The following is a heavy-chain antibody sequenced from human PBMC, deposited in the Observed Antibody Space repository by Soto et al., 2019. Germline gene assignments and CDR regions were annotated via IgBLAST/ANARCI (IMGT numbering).Heavy chain of an antibody. CDR1: VSPSTNQM. J-gene: IGHJ6*02. V-gene: IGHV5-51*01. D-gene: IGHD6-13*01. CDR2: IYPADSDT. Sequence: RGVPLTVLCPASVSPSTNQMSAWDPQLQGKGLEWMGLIYPADSDTTYSSSFQGQVSISADRAIRSAFRQWSSLKASDTAIYHCARHRTTSRWSGMDVWGQGTTVTVSS. CDR3: ARHRTTSRWSGMDV.